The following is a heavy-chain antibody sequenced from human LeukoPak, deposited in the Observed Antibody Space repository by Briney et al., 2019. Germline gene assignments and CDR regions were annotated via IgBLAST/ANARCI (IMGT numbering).Heavy chain of an antibody. CDR2: ISGKDGNT. D-gene: IGHD4-17*01. CDR1: GFNFGAYW. CDR3: ARRSVTTFDY. V-gene: IGHV3-23*01. Sequence: GGSLRLSCASSGFNFGAYWMSWVRQAPGKGLEWVSLISGKDGNTYYADSVKGRFTISRDTSKNTLYLQMSSLSVDDTALYYCARRSVTTFDYWGQGTLVTVSS. J-gene: IGHJ4*02.